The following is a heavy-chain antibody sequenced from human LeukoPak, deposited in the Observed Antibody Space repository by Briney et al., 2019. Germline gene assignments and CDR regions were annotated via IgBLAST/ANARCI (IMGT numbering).Heavy chain of an antibody. CDR2: IGDTT. Sequence: GGSLRLSCAASGFTFSSFAMSWVRRAPGEGLEWVSTIGDTTYYADSVKGRFTISRDDSKNTLYLQMKSLGAEDTAVYYCARLWPAATSSRFDLWGQGTLVTVSS. J-gene: IGHJ4*02. D-gene: IGHD3/OR15-3a*01. V-gene: IGHV3-23*01. CDR3: ARLWPAATSSRFDL. CDR1: GFTFSSFA.